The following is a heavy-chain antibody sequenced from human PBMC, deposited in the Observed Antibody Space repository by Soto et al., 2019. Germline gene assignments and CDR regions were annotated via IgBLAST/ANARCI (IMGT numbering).Heavy chain of an antibody. CDR2: ISAYNGNT. CDR1: GYTFTSYG. V-gene: IGHV1-18*01. D-gene: IGHD3-3*01. J-gene: IGHJ4*02. Sequence: QVQLVQSGAEVKKPGASVKVSCKASGYTFTSYGISWVRQAPGQGLEWMGWISAYNGNTNYAQKLQGRVTMTTDTSPGKAYREGGSLKPDDTPVYYGAGGGYDLFDYWGQGTLVTVSS. CDR3: AGGGYDLFDY.